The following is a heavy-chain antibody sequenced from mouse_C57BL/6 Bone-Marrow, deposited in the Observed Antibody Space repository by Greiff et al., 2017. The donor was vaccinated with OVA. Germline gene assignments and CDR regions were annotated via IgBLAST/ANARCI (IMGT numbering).Heavy chain of an antibody. D-gene: IGHD1-1*01. CDR3: TTRRYYYGSSPWFAY. V-gene: IGHV14-4*01. CDR1: GFNIKDDY. Sequence: EVQLQQSGAELVRPGASVKLSCTASGFNIKDDYMHWVKQRPEQGLEWIGWIDPENGDTEYASKFQGKATITADTSSNTAYLQLSSLTSEDTAVYYCTTRRYYYGSSPWFAYWGRGTLVTVSA. J-gene: IGHJ3*01. CDR2: IDPENGDT.